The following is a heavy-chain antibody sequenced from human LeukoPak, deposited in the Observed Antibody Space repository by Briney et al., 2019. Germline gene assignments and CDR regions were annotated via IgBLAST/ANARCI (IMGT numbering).Heavy chain of an antibody. CDR2: IYYSGST. Sequence: NPSETLSLTCTVSGGSISTYYWSWIRQPPGKGLEWIGYIYYSGSTNYNPSLKSRVTISVDTSKNQFSLKLSSVTAADTAVYYCARRYSTYYYGMDVWGQGTTVTVSS. J-gene: IGHJ6*02. V-gene: IGHV4-59*08. D-gene: IGHD4-4*01. CDR3: ARRYSTYYYGMDV. CDR1: GGSISTYY.